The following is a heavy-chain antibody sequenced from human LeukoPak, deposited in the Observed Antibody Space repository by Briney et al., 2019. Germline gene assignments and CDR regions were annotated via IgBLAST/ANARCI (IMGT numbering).Heavy chain of an antibody. Sequence: ASVKVSCKASGYTFTGYYIHWVRQAPGQGLEWMGWIKPNSGGTNYAQKFQGRVTMTRDTSISTAYMELSRLRSDDTAVYYCARPSGGSLRDAFDVWGQGTMVTVSS. CDR3: ARPSGGSLRDAFDV. CDR2: IKPNSGGT. D-gene: IGHD1-26*01. J-gene: IGHJ3*01. CDR1: GYTFTGYY. V-gene: IGHV1-2*02.